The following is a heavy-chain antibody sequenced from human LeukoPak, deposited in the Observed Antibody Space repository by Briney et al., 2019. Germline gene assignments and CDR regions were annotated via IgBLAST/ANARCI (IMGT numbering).Heavy chain of an antibody. Sequence: PSETLSLTCAVYGGSFSGYYWGCIRQPPGKGLEWIGFIYYSGSTYYNPSLKSRVTISVDTSKNQFSLKLSSVTAADTAMYYCAKGRGFGELFYMDVWGKGTAVTISS. CDR2: IYYSGST. CDR1: GGSFSGYY. CDR3: AKGRGFGELFYMDV. D-gene: IGHD3-10*01. J-gene: IGHJ6*03. V-gene: IGHV4-59*04.